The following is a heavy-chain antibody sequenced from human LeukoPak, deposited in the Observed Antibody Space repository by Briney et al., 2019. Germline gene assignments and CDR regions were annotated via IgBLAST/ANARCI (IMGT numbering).Heavy chain of an antibody. D-gene: IGHD5-12*01. J-gene: IGHJ6*02. Sequence: GGSLRLSCAASGFTFSSYAMHWVRQAPGKGLEWVAVISYDGSNKYYADSVKGRFTISRDNSKNTLYLQMNSLRAEDTAVYYCARDWLMMDVWGQGTTVTVSS. CDR3: ARDWLMMDV. V-gene: IGHV3-30-3*01. CDR1: GFTFSSYA. CDR2: ISYDGSNK.